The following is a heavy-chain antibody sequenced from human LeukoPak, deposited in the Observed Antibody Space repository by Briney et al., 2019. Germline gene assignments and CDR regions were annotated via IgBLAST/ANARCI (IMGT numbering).Heavy chain of an antibody. Sequence: SQTLSLTCAISGDSVSSNSAAWNWIRQSPSRGLEWLGRTYYRSKWYNDYAVSVKSRITINPDTSKNQFSLQLNSVTPEDTAVYYCARGRELGYCSSTSCQNWFDPWGQGTLVTVSS. CDR1: GDSVSSNSAA. CDR3: ARGRELGYCSSTSCQNWFDP. V-gene: IGHV6-1*01. CDR2: TYYRSKWYN. J-gene: IGHJ5*02. D-gene: IGHD2-2*01.